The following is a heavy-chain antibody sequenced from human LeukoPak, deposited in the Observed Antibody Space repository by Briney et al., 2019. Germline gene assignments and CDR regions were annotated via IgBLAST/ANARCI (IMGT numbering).Heavy chain of an antibody. D-gene: IGHD6-19*01. CDR3: AKDRGIAVAGLPYYYYYGMDV. CDR1: GFTFSSYG. Sequence: GGSLRLSCAASGFTFSSYGMHWVRQAPGKGLEWVAVISYDGSNKYHADSVKGRFTISRDNSKNTLYLQMNSLRAEDTAVYYCAKDRGIAVAGLPYYYYYGMDVWGQGTTVTVSS. CDR2: ISYDGSNK. V-gene: IGHV3-30*18. J-gene: IGHJ6*02.